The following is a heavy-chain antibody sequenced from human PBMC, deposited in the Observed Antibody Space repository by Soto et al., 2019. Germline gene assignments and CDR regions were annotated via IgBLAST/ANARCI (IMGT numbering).Heavy chain of an antibody. V-gene: IGHV4-39*01. CDR2: INYSGST. Sequence: QLQLQESGPGLVKPSETLSLTCSVSGDSISSSSYYWGWIRQPPGKGLEWIGTINYSGSTYYNPSLKSRVTISVDTSKNQFSLKVSSVTAADTAVYCCASLYGDYVPYWGQGILVSVSS. CDR1: GDSISSSSYY. J-gene: IGHJ4*02. CDR3: ASLYGDYVPY. D-gene: IGHD4-17*01.